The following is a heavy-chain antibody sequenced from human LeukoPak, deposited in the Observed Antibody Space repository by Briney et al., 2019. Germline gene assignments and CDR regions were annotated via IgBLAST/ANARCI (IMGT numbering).Heavy chain of an antibody. CDR2: IYGSGYT. CDR3: ARIAAAGLFDY. V-gene: IGHV4-59*01. Sequence: PSETLSLTCTVSGGSISGWYWSWIRQPPGKGLEWIGYIYGSGYTNYNPSLKSRVTMSIDTSKNHFSLKLTSVTAADTAVYYCARIAAAGLFDYWGQGTLVTVSS. J-gene: IGHJ4*02. CDR1: GGSISGWY. D-gene: IGHD6-13*01.